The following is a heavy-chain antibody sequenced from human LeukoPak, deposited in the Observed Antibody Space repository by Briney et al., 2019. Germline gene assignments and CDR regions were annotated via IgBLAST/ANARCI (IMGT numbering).Heavy chain of an antibody. CDR1: GGTFSSYA. CDR3: ASPVVTNYYYYGMDV. Sequence: SVKVSCKASGGTFSSYAISWVRQAPGQGLEWMGGIIPIFGTANYAQKFQGRVTIAADESTSTAYMELSSLRSEDTAVYYCASPVVTNYYYYGMDVWGQGTTVTVSS. CDR2: IIPIFGTA. D-gene: IGHD4-23*01. J-gene: IGHJ6*02. V-gene: IGHV1-69*13.